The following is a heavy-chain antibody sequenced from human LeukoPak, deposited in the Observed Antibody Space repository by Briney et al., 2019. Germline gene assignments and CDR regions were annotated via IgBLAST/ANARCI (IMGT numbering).Heavy chain of an antibody. V-gene: IGHV3-33*08. CDR1: GFTFSSYG. J-gene: IGHJ4*02. D-gene: IGHD5-12*01. CDR2: IMFDGSNK. CDR3: ARDQSGGYDGFDPRN. Sequence: PGGSLRLSCAASGFTFSSYGMQWVRQAPGEGLEWVALIMFDGSNKYYVDSVKGRFTISRDNSKNTVYLQMDSLRAEDTAVYYCARDQSGGYDGFDPRNWGQGTLVIVSS.